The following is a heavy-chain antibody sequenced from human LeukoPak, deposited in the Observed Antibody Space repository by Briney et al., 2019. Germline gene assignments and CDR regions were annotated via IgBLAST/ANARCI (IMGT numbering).Heavy chain of an antibody. CDR1: GFTFSSYW. CDR3: ARVDWYSSSWYQDAFDI. Sequence: GALRLSCAASGFTFSSYWMSWVRQAPGKGLEWVANIKQDGSEKYYVDSVKGRFTISRDNAKNSLYLQMNSLRAEDTAVYYCARVDWYSSSWYQDAFDIWGQGTMVTVSS. J-gene: IGHJ3*02. V-gene: IGHV3-7*01. CDR2: IKQDGSEK. D-gene: IGHD6-13*01.